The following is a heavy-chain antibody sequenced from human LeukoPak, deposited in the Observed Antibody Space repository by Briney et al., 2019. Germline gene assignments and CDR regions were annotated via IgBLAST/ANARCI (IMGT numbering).Heavy chain of an antibody. V-gene: IGHV3-7*01. CDR2: IKQDGSEK. Sequence: GGSLRLSCAASGFTFSSYWMSWVRQAPGKGLEWMANIKQDGSEKYYVDSVKGRFTISRDNAKNSLYLQMNSLRAEDTAVYYCARDFGYGSGSYGVNWGQGTLVTVSS. CDR3: ARDFGYGSGSYGVN. D-gene: IGHD3-10*01. CDR1: GFTFSSYW. J-gene: IGHJ4*02.